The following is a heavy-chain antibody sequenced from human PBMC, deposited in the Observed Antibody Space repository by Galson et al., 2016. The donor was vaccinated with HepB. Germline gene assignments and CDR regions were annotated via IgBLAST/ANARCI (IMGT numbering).Heavy chain of an antibody. J-gene: IGHJ4*02. Sequence: SLRLSCAASGFTFNMYTMTWVRQAPGKGLECVPVIFGRGNTYYADSVEGRFTIPRDNARNTVYLQMNSLRTEDTAVYYCAGYGGNSVWGQGTLVTVSS. D-gene: IGHD4-23*01. V-gene: IGHV3-53*01. CDR1: GFTFNMYT. CDR3: AGYGGNSV. CDR2: IFGRGNT.